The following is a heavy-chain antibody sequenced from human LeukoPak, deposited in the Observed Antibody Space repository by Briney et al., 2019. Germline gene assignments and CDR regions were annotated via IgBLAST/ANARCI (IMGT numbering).Heavy chain of an antibody. J-gene: IGHJ6*03. CDR3: AIGYYGSGSYYYYYYMDV. V-gene: IGHV1-2*02. CDR2: INPNSGGT. D-gene: IGHD3-10*01. Sequence: ASVKVSCKASGYTFTGYFMHWVRQAPGQGLEWMGWINPNSGGTNYSLKFQGRVTMTRDTSISTAYMELSSLRSDDTAVYYCAIGYYGSGSYYYYYYMDVWGKGTTVTVSS. CDR1: GYTFTGYF.